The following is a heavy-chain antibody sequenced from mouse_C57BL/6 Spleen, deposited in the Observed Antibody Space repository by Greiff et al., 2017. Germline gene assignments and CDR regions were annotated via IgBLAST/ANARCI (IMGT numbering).Heavy chain of an antibody. D-gene: IGHD1-1*01. CDR1: GYTFTSYW. V-gene: IGHV1-64*01. CDR2: IHPNSGST. Sequence: QVQLQQSGAELVKPGASVKLSCKASGYTFTSYWMHWVKQRPGQGLEWIGMIHPNSGSTNYNEKFKSKATLTVDKSSSTAYMQLSSLTSEDSAVYYCARESYGSSSWYFDVWGTGTTVTVSS. CDR3: ARESYGSSSWYFDV. J-gene: IGHJ1*03.